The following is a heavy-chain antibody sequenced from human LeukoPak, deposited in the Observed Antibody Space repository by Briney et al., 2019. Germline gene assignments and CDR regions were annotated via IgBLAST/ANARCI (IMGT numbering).Heavy chain of an antibody. CDR1: GFTFSSYG. D-gene: IGHD3-10*01. V-gene: IGHV3-33*01. CDR3: ARDDYGSGSYYNSFDP. J-gene: IGHJ5*02. CDR2: IWYDGSNK. Sequence: PGGSLRHSCAASGFTFSSYGMHWVRQAPGKGLEWVAVIWYDGSNKYYADCVKGRFTISRDNSKNTLYLQMNSLRAEDTAVYYCARDDYGSGSYYNSFDPWGQGTLVTVSS.